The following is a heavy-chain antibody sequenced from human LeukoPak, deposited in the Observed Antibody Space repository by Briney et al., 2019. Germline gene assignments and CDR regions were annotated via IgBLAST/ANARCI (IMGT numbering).Heavy chain of an antibody. V-gene: IGHV1-69*06. CDR2: IIPIFGTA. J-gene: IGHJ6*03. Sequence: GASVRVSCKASGGTFSSYAISWVRQAPGQGLEWMGGIIPIFGTANYAQKFQGRVTITADKSTSTAYMELSSLRSEDTAVYYCARRGVISYYYMDVWGKGTTVTVSS. CDR1: GGTFSSYA. D-gene: IGHD3-10*01. CDR3: ARRGVISYYYMDV.